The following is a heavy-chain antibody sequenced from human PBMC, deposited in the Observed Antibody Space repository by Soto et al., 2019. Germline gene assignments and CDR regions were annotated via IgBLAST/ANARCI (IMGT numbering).Heavy chain of an antibody. V-gene: IGHV4-4*02. D-gene: IGHD3-16*02. CDR1: GGSISNNNW. CDR3: ARSVHLGDLSLGY. Sequence: SETLSLTCAVSGGSISNNNWWSWVRQPPGKGLEWIGEIYHSGMTNQKPSLKSRVTISVDKSKNQFSLKLNSVTAADTAVYYCARSVHLGDLSLGYWGQGTLVTVSS. CDR2: IYHSGMT. J-gene: IGHJ4*02.